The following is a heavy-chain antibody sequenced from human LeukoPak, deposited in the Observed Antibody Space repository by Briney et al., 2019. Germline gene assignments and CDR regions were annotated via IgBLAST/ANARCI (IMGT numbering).Heavy chain of an antibody. CDR1: GFTFSSYA. D-gene: IGHD3-22*01. Sequence: GGSLRLYCAASGFTFSSYAMSWVRQAPGKGLEWVSAISGSGGSTYYADSVKGRFTISRDNSKNTLYLQMNSLRAEDTAVYYCAKDWNYYDSSGYDYWGQGTLVTVSS. V-gene: IGHV3-23*01. J-gene: IGHJ4*02. CDR3: AKDWNYYDSSGYDY. CDR2: ISGSGGST.